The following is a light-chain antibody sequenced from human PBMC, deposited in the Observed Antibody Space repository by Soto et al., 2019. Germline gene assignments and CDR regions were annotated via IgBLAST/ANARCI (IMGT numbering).Light chain of an antibody. CDR2: GNN. Sequence: QSVLTQPPSVSGAPGQRVTISCTGSSSNIGAGYDVHYYQQLPGRAPKLLIYGNNNRPSGVPDRFSGPKSGTSASLAITGLRAEDEADYYCQSYDISLSGFVFGTGTKVTVL. CDR1: SSNIGAGYD. CDR3: QSYDISLSGFV. V-gene: IGLV1-40*01. J-gene: IGLJ1*01.